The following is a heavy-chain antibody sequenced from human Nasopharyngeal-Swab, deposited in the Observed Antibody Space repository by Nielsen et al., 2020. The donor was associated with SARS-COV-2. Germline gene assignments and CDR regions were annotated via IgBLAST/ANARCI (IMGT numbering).Heavy chain of an antibody. Sequence: GESPKISCAAPWFTFSSHSINWVRPAPGKGLEWVSSISSSSSYIYYADSVKGRFTISRDNAKNSLYLQMNSLRAEDTAVYYCARVMTWGQGTLVTVSS. CDR1: WFTFSSHS. V-gene: IGHV3-21*01. J-gene: IGHJ5*02. CDR3: ARVMT. CDR2: ISSSSSYI.